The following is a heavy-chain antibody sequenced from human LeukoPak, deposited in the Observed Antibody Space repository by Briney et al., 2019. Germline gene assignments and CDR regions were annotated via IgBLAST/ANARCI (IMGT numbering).Heavy chain of an antibody. Sequence: SETLSLTCTVSGGSISSYYWSWIRQPPGKGLEWIGYIYYSGSTNYNPPLESRVAISIDTSKNHFYLKLSSVTAADTAVYFCVRANYFDYWGQGTLVTVSS. J-gene: IGHJ4*02. CDR1: GGSISSYY. CDR3: VRANYFDY. V-gene: IGHV4-59*01. CDR2: IYYSGST.